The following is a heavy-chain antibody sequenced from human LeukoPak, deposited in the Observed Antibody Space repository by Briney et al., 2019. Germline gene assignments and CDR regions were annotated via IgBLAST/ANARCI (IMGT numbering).Heavy chain of an antibody. Sequence: GASVKVSCKASGYTFTSYGISWVRQAPGQGLEWMGWINPNSGGTNYAQKFQGRVTMTRDTSISTAYMELSRLRSDDTAVYYCARTNWNDDGQFDPWGQGTLVTVSS. CDR2: INPNSGGT. CDR3: ARTNWNDDGQFDP. CDR1: GYTFTSYG. D-gene: IGHD1-1*01. V-gene: IGHV1-2*02. J-gene: IGHJ5*02.